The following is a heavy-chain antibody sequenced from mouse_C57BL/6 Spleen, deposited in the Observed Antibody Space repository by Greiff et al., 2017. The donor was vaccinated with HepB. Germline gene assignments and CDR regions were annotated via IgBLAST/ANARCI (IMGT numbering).Heavy chain of an antibody. CDR1: GYAFSSSW. CDR2: IYPGDGDT. D-gene: IGHD1-1*01. J-gene: IGHJ1*03. V-gene: IGHV1-82*01. Sequence: VQLQQSGPELVKPGASVKISCKASGYAFSSSWMNWVKQRPGKGLEWIGRIYPGDGDTNYNGKFKGKATLTADKPSSTAYMQLSSLTSEDSAVYFCASDYYGSSYGYFDVWGTGTTVTVSS. CDR3: ASDYYGSSYGYFDV.